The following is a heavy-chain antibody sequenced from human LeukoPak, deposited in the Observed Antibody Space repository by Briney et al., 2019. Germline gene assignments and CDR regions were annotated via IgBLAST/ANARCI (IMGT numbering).Heavy chain of an antibody. Sequence: GSLRLSCAASGFTFSSYSMNWIRQPPGKGLEWIGEIYHGGTTNYNPSLKSRVTISIDKSKNQFSLKLSSATAADTAVYYCARDSRGYSSSSYFDLWGRGTLVSVSS. CDR1: GFTFSSYSM. D-gene: IGHD6-6*01. CDR3: ARDSRGYSSSSYFDL. J-gene: IGHJ2*01. CDR2: IYHGGTT. V-gene: IGHV4-4*02.